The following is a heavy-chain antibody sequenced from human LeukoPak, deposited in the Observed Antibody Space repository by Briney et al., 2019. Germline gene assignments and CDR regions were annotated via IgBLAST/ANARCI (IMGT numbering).Heavy chain of an antibody. CDR1: GASIITYNY. D-gene: IGHD1-1*01. J-gene: IGHJ4*02. Sequence: PSGTLSPTCAVSGASIITYNYYSWVRQSPGKGLEWIGEIQHTGRTFYNPSLKSRVTMSVDKSKNQVSVTLSSLTAADTAVYYCARAESYNLPYWGQGILVTVSS. V-gene: IGHV4-4*02. CDR2: IQHTGRT. CDR3: ARAESYNLPY.